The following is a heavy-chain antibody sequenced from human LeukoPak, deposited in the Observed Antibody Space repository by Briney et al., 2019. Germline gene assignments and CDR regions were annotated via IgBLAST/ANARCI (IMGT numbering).Heavy chain of an antibody. CDR3: ARGHYGGSWGFDY. D-gene: IGHD4-17*01. J-gene: IGHJ4*02. CDR2: INHSGST. CDR1: GGSFRGYY. V-gene: IGHV4-34*01. Sequence: SETLSLTCAVYGGSFRGYYWSWIRQPPGKGLEWIGEINHSGSTNYNPSLKSRVTISVDTSKNQFSLKLSSVTAADTAVYYCARGHYGGSWGFDYWGQGTLVTVSS.